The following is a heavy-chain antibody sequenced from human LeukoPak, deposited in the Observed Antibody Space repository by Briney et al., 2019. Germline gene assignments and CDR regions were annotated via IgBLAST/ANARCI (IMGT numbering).Heavy chain of an antibody. V-gene: IGHV4-61*02. Sequence: SETLSLTCTVSGGSISSGSYYCSWIRQPAGKGLEWIGRTYTSGSTNNNPSLKSRVTISVDTSKNQFSLKLSSVTAADTAVYYCARVVKYSYGLDYWGQGTLVTVSS. D-gene: IGHD5-18*01. CDR2: TYTSGST. CDR3: ARVVKYSYGLDY. J-gene: IGHJ4*02. CDR1: GGSISSGSYY.